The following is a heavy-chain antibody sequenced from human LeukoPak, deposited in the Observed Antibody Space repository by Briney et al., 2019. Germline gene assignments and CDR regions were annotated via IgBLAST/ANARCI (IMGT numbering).Heavy chain of an antibody. Sequence: PGGSLRLSCAASGFTFASYAMSWVRQAPGKGLEWVAAISGSGGSTYYADSVKGRFTISRDNSKNTLYLQMNSLRAEDTAVYYCAKDRGGYYPRDAFDIRGQGTMVTVSS. D-gene: IGHD3-3*01. J-gene: IGHJ3*02. CDR1: GFTFASYA. CDR3: AKDRGGYYPRDAFDI. V-gene: IGHV3-23*01. CDR2: ISGSGGST.